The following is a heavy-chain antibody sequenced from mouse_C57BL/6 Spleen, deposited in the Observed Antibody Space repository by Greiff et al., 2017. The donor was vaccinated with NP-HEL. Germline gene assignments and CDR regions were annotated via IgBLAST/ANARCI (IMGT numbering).Heavy chain of an antibody. CDR3: ASPYDYAPFAY. CDR2: IYPGDGDT. CDR1: GYAFSSSW. V-gene: IGHV1-82*01. J-gene: IGHJ3*01. D-gene: IGHD2-4*01. Sequence: QVQLKQSGPELVKPGASVKISCKASGYAFSSSWMNWVKQRPGKGLEWIGRIYPGDGDTNYNGKFKGKATLTADKSSSTAYMQLSSLTSEDSAVYFCASPYDYAPFAYWGQGTLVTVSA.